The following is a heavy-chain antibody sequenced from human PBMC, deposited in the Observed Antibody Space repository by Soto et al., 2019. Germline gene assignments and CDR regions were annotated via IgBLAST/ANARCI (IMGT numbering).Heavy chain of an antibody. D-gene: IGHD5-18*01. CDR2: IWYDGSNK. V-gene: IGHV3-33*01. Sequence: PGGSLRLSCAASGFTFSSYGMHWVRQAPGKGLEWVAVIWYDGSNKYYADSVKGRFAISRDNSKNTLYLQMNSLRAEDTAVHYCARDLAIIQLWLKYGMDVWGQGTTVTVSS. CDR3: ARDLAIIQLWLKYGMDV. J-gene: IGHJ6*02. CDR1: GFTFSSYG.